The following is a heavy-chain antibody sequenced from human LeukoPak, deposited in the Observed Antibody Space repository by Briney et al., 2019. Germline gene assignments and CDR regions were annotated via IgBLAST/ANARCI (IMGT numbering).Heavy chain of an antibody. CDR3: AKTGYSSGWYRIWDY. CDR1: GFTFSSCE. V-gene: IGHV3-23*01. CDR2: ISGSGGSA. J-gene: IGHJ4*02. Sequence: GGSLRLSCAASGFTFSSCELSWVRQAPGKGLEWVSAISGSGGSAYYADSVKGRFTISRDNSRNSLSLQMNSLRAEDTALYYCAKTGYSSGWYRIWDYWGQGTLVTVSS. D-gene: IGHD6-19*01.